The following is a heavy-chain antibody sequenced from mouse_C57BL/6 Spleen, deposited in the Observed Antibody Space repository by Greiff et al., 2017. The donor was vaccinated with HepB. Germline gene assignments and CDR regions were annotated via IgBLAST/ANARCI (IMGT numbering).Heavy chain of an antibody. Sequence: QVHVKQSGPGLVQPSQSLSITCTVSGFSLTSYGVHWVRQSPGKGLEWLGVIWRGGSTDYNAAFMSRLSITKDNSKSQVFFKMNSLQADDTAIYYCAKKTYGSSAYYAMDYWGQGTSVTVSS. CDR2: IWRGGST. D-gene: IGHD1-1*01. CDR1: GFSLTSYG. V-gene: IGHV2-5*01. J-gene: IGHJ4*01. CDR3: AKKTYGSSAYYAMDY.